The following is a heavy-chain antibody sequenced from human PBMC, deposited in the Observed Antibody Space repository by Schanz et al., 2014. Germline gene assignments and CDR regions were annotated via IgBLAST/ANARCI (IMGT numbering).Heavy chain of an antibody. CDR1: GFTFSSFA. CDR2: IGGSGSDT. Sequence: EVQLLESGGGLVQPGGSLRLSCEASGFTFSSFAMSWVRQAPGKGLEWVSYIGGSGSDTYYADSVRGRFTISRDNSKNMLYLQMNSLRADDTAVYYCAKKGVDYGSGSYQIIDDWGQGTLVTVSS. V-gene: IGHV3-23*01. CDR3: AKKGVDYGSGSYQIIDD. D-gene: IGHD3-10*01. J-gene: IGHJ4*02.